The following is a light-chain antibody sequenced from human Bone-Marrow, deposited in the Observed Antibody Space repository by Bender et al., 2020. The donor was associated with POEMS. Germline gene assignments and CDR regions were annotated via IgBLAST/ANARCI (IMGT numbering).Light chain of an antibody. CDR3: CSYASSSTV. J-gene: IGLJ3*02. Sequence: QSALTQPRSVSGSPAQSVTISCTGTSSDVGGYDHVSWYQQHAGTAPKVVIYDVIQRPSGVPDRFSGSKSGNTASLTISGLQAEDEADYYCCSYASSSTVFGGGTKVIVL. CDR2: DVI. V-gene: IGLV2-11*01. CDR1: SSDVGGYDH.